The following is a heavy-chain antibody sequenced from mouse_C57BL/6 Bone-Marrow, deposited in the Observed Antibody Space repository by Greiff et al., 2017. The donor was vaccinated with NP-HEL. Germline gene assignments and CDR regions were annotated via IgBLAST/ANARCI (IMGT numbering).Heavy chain of an antibody. CDR3: ARRTIRYFDV. Sequence: EVKLMESGGDLVKPGGSLKLSCAASGFTFSSYGMSWVRQTPDKRLEWVATISSGGSYTYYPDSVKGRFTISTDNAKNPLYLQMSVLKSEDTAMYYCARRTIRYFDVWGTGTTVTVSS. CDR2: ISSGGSYT. D-gene: IGHD1-1*02. V-gene: IGHV5-6*02. J-gene: IGHJ1*03. CDR1: GFTFSSYG.